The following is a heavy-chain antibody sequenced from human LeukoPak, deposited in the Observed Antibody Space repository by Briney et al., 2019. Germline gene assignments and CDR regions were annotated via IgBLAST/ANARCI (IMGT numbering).Heavy chain of an antibody. Sequence: SETLSLTCAVSGGSFSGYYWSWIRQPPGKGLEWIGEINHSGSTNYNPSLKSRVTISVDTSKNQFSLKLSSVTAADTAVYYCAGGRGYSSGWPLDDWGQGTLVTVGS. J-gene: IGHJ4*02. CDR3: AGGRGYSSGWPLDD. V-gene: IGHV4-34*01. D-gene: IGHD6-19*01. CDR1: GGSFSGYY. CDR2: INHSGST.